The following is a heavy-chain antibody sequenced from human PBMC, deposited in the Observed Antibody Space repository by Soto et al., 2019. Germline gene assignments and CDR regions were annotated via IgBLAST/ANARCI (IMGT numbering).Heavy chain of an antibody. Sequence: EVPLVESGGGLVQPGGSLRVSCAASGFTLRSHMIHWVRQAPGKGLEWVSRIDTDGGGTSYADSVKGRFTISTDNAKNTVYLQMNGLRAEDTAVYYCATVFDLWGQGTLVTVSS. V-gene: IGHV3-74*01. CDR1: GFTLRSHM. J-gene: IGHJ5*02. CDR2: IDTDGGGT. CDR3: ATVFDL.